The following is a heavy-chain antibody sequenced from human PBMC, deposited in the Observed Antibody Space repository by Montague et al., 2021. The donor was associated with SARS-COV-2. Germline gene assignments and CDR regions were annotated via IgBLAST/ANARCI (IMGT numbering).Heavy chain of an antibody. J-gene: IGHJ3*01. Sequence: SLRLSFSASGFTFSNYAMNWVRQAPGKGLEWVSIICSGAGAYYADSVKGRFTISRDNSKKTLFLQLDSLRAEDTAVYYCAKGVAGTGIDALDFWGQGTMVTVSS. CDR3: AKGVAGTGIDALDF. D-gene: IGHD6-19*01. CDR2: ICSGAGA. CDR1: GFTFSNYA. V-gene: IGHV3-23*03.